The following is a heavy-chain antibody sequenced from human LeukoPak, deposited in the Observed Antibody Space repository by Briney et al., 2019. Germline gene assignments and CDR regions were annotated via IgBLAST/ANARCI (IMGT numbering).Heavy chain of an antibody. J-gene: IGHJ4*02. Sequence: PGGSLRLSCAASGFTFSSYAVSWVRQAPGKGLDWVSAISGSGGSTYYADSVKGRFTISRDNSKNTLYLQMNSLRAEDTAVYYCAKALGIAVAGTGFDYWGQGTLVTVSS. CDR1: GFTFSSYA. CDR2: ISGSGGST. D-gene: IGHD6-19*01. CDR3: AKALGIAVAGTGFDY. V-gene: IGHV3-23*01.